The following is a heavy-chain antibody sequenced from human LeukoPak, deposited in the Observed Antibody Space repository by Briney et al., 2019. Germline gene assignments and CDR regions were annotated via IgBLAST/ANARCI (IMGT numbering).Heavy chain of an antibody. V-gene: IGHV3-21*01. Sequence: GGSLRLSCAASGFTFSSYSMNWVRQAPGKGLEWVSSISSSSSYIYYADSVKGRFTISRDNAKNSLYLQMNSLRAEDTAVYYCAREGVSYYGSRNDYWGQGTLVTVSS. CDR3: AREGVSYYGSRNDY. J-gene: IGHJ4*02. CDR2: ISSSSSYI. D-gene: IGHD3-10*01. CDR1: GFTFSSYS.